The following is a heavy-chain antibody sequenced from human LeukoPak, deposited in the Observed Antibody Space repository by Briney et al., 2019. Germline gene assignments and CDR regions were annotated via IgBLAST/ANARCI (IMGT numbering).Heavy chain of an antibody. J-gene: IGHJ4*02. V-gene: IGHV1-18*01. CDR1: GYTFTSYG. CDR2: ISAYNGNT. D-gene: IGHD1-26*01. Sequence: ASVKVSCKASGYTFTSYGISWVRQAPGQGLEWMGWISAYNGNTNYAQKLQGRVTMPKDTSTSTAYMELRSLRSDDTAVYYCARDIIVGATKRYFDYWGQGTLVTVSS. CDR3: ARDIIVGATKRYFDY.